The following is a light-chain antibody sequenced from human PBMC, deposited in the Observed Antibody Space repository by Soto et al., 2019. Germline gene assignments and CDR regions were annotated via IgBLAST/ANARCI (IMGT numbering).Light chain of an antibody. J-gene: IGKJ1*01. CDR1: QGVNSNY. V-gene: IGKV3-20*01. Sequence: EIVLTQSPCTLPFSPGERATLSCRASQGVNSNYVAWYQHRPGQSPRLLIYGASTRTTGIPDRFSGSGSGTDFTLTISRLEPEDFAVYYCQQYGSSPQTFGQGTKVDIK. CDR2: GAS. CDR3: QQYGSSPQT.